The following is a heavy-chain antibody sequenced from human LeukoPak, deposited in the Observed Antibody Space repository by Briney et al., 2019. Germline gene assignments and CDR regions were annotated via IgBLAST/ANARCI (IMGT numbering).Heavy chain of an antibody. V-gene: IGHV1-18*01. CDR2: ISAYNGNT. CDR1: GYTFTSYG. D-gene: IGHD3-16*01. J-gene: IGHJ5*02. CDR3: ARGGSSITFWGVAPRNWFDP. Sequence: ASVKVSCKASGYTFTSYGISWVRQAPGQGLGWMGWISAYNGNTNYAQKLQGRVTMTTDTSTSTAYMELRSLRSDDTAVYYCARGGSSITFWGVAPRNWFDPWGQGTLVTASS.